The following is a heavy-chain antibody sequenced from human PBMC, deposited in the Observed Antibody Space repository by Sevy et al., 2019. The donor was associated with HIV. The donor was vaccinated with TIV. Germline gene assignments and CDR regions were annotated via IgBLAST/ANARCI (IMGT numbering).Heavy chain of an antibody. D-gene: IGHD6-6*01. V-gene: IGHV6-1*01. CDR3: ARDLSSSSSGVGYYYYGMDV. Sequence: SQTLSLTCAISGDSVSSNSAAWNWITQSPSRGLEWLGRTYYRSKWYNDYAVSVKSRITINPDTSKNQFSLQLNSVTPEDTAVYYCARDLSSSSSGVGYYYYGMDVWGQGTTVTVSS. J-gene: IGHJ6*02. CDR1: GDSVSSNSAA. CDR2: TYYRSKWYN.